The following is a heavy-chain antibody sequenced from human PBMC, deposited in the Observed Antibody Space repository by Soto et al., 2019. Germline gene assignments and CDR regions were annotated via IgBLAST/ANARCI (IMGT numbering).Heavy chain of an antibody. CDR1: GFSLSTSGVG. Sequence: QITLKESGPTLVKPTQTLTLTCTFSGFSLSTSGVGVGWIRQPPGKALEWLALIYWDDDKRYSPSLKSRLTITKDPSNSQVVLTMTNMDPVDTATYYCAHRRVDYGDVSRIDYWGQGTLVTVSS. D-gene: IGHD4-17*01. V-gene: IGHV2-5*02. CDR2: IYWDDDK. CDR3: AHRRVDYGDVSRIDY. J-gene: IGHJ4*02.